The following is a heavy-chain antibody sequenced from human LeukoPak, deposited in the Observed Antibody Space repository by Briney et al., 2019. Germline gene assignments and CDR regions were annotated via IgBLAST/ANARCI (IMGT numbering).Heavy chain of an antibody. J-gene: IGHJ4*02. CDR3: AKAGLRYFDWSEAIDY. CDR2: ISGSGGST. D-gene: IGHD3-9*01. V-gene: IGHV3-23*01. CDR1: GFTFSSYA. Sequence: GGSLRLSCAASGFTFSSYAMSWVRQAPGKGLEWVSAISGSGGSTYYADSVKSRFTISRDNSKNTLYLQMDSLRAEDTAVYYCAKAGLRYFDWSEAIDYWGQGTLVTVPS.